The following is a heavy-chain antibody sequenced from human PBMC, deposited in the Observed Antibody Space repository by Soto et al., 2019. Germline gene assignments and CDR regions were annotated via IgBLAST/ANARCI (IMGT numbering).Heavy chain of an antibody. J-gene: IGHJ6*02. V-gene: IGHV3-23*01. CDR3: AKYRERVVGLYGMDV. Sequence: GGSLRLSCAASGFTFSSYAMSWVRQAPGKGLEWVSGIGGSGASTYYADSVKGRFTISRDNSKNTLYLQMNSLRAEDTAVHYCAKYRERVVGLYGMDVWGQGTTVTVSS. CDR2: IGGSGAST. D-gene: IGHD2-2*01. CDR1: GFTFSSYA.